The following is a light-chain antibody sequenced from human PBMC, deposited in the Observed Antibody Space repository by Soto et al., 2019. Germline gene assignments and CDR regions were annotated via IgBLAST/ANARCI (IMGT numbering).Light chain of an antibody. V-gene: IGLV2-14*01. CDR1: SSDVGGYNY. CDR3: SSYTSTNTPLV. J-gene: IGLJ3*02. Sequence: QSVLTQPASVSGSPGQSITISCTGTSSDVGGYNYVSWYQQHPGKAPKLMISEVSYRPSGVSNRFSGSKSGNTASLIISGLQAEDEADYYCSSYTSTNTPLVFGAGTKLTVL. CDR2: EVS.